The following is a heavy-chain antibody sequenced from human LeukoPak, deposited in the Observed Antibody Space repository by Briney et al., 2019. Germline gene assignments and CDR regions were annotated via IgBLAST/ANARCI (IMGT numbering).Heavy chain of an antibody. CDR2: ISGSGGST. CDR3: AKDLLLVPAAKIDY. J-gene: IGHJ4*02. V-gene: IGHV3-23*01. CDR1: GFTFSSYA. Sequence: QPGGSLRLSCAASGFTFSSYAMSWVRQAPGKGLEWISAISGSGGSTYYADSVKGRFTISRDNSKNTLYLQMNSLRAEDTAVYYCAKDLLLVPAAKIDYWGQGTLVTVSS. D-gene: IGHD2-2*01.